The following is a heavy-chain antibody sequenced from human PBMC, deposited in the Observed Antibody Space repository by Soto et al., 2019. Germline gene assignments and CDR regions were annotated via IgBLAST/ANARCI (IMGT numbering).Heavy chain of an antibody. J-gene: IGHJ4*02. CDR1: GGSISSSSYY. D-gene: IGHD2-21*02. V-gene: IGHV4-39*01. CDR2: IYYSGST. CDR3: ARRKVAYCGGDCYSAYFDY. Sequence: PSETLSLTCTVSGGSISSSSYYWGWIRQPPGKGLEWIGSIYYSGSTYYNPSLKSRVTISVDTSKNQFSLKLSSVTAADTAVYYCARRKVAYCGGDCYSAYFDYWGQGTLVTSPQ.